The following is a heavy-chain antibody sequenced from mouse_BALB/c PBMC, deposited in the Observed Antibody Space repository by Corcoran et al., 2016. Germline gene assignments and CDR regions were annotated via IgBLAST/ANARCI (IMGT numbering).Heavy chain of an antibody. V-gene: IGHV3-6*02. Sequence: DVHLQESGPGLVKPSQSLSLTCSVTGYSITSGYYWNWIRQFPGNKLEWMGYISYDGSNNYNPSLQNRISITRDTSKNQFFLKLNSVTTEDTATYYCAKGYRYDCAMDYWGQGTSVTVSS. CDR1: GYSITSGYY. J-gene: IGHJ4*01. CDR3: AKGYRYDCAMDY. D-gene: IGHD2-14*01. CDR2: ISYDGSN.